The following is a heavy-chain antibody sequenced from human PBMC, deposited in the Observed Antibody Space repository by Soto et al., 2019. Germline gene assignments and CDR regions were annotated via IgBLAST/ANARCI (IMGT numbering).Heavy chain of an antibody. J-gene: IGHJ6*02. CDR1: GYTFSSYG. Sequence: QVQLVESGGGVVQPGRSLRLSCAASGYTFSSYGMHWVRQAPSKGLEWVAVISYDGSNKYYADSVKGRFTISRDNSKNTLYLQMNSLRAEDTAVYYCAKDSRYYDSSGYYAEDYYYYGMDVWGQGTTVTVSS. CDR3: AKDSRYYDSSGYYAEDYYYYGMDV. V-gene: IGHV3-30*18. CDR2: ISYDGSNK. D-gene: IGHD3-22*01.